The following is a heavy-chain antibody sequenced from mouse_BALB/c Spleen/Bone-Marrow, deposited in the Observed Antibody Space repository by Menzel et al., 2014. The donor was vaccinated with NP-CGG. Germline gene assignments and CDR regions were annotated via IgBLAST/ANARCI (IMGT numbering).Heavy chain of an antibody. J-gene: IGHJ1*01. Sequence: EVQLQQSGAELVKPGASVKLSCSASGFNIKDTYMHWVKQRPEQGLEWIGRIDPANGNTKYDPKFQDKATITADTSSSTVDLQLSSLTFEYTAVYYCARQEFAIYWYFDVWGAGTTVTVSS. CDR2: IDPANGNT. D-gene: IGHD1-3*01. CDR1: GFNIKDTY. CDR3: ARQEFAIYWYFDV. V-gene: IGHV14-3*02.